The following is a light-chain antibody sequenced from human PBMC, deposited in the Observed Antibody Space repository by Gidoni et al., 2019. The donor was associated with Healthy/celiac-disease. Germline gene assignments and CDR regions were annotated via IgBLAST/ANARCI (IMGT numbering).Light chain of an antibody. Sequence: EIVLTQSPATLSLSPGERATLSCRASQSVSSYLAWYQQKPGQAPRLLIYAASNRATGIPARFSGSGSGTDFSLTISSLEPEDFAVYYCQQRSNWPPILTFGGXTKVEIK. CDR3: QQRSNWPPILT. CDR2: AAS. J-gene: IGKJ4*01. CDR1: QSVSSY. V-gene: IGKV3-11*01.